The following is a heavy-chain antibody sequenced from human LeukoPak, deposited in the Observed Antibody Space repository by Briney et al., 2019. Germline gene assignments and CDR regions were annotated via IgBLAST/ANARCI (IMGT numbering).Heavy chain of an antibody. Sequence: PGGSLRLSCAASGFTFSGYEMNWVRQAPGKGLEWVSYISSSGSPIYHADSVRGRFTISRDNAKNSLYLQMNSLRAEDTAVYYCARLAVAGKFDYWGQGTLVTVSS. V-gene: IGHV3-48*03. CDR3: ARLAVAGKFDY. CDR2: ISSSGSPI. CDR1: GFTFSGYE. D-gene: IGHD6-19*01. J-gene: IGHJ4*02.